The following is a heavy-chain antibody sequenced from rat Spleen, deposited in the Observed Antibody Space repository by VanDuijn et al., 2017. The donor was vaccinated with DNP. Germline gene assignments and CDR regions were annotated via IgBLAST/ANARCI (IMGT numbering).Heavy chain of an antibody. Sequence: EVQVVESGGGLVQPGRSLKLSCAASGFTFSDYNMAWVRQAPKKGLEWVATISYDGSSTYYRDSVKGRFTISRHNAENTVYLQMNSLRSEDTATYYCAKADGGPGGQGVMVTVSS. CDR3: AKADGGP. V-gene: IGHV5-7*01. CDR1: GFTFSDYN. J-gene: IGHJ2*01. D-gene: IGHD1-11*01. CDR2: ISYDGSST.